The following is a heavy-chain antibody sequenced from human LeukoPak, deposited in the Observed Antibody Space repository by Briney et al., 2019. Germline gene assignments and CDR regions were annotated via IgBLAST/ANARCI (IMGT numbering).Heavy chain of an antibody. CDR3: ARDSPDYYDSSGYPH. J-gene: IGHJ4*02. CDR1: GFTFSSYS. D-gene: IGHD3-22*01. V-gene: IGHV3-48*02. CDR2: ISSSSSTI. Sequence: PGRSLRLSCAASGFTFSSYSMNWVRQAPGKGLEWVSYISSSSSTIYYAASVKGRFTISRDNAKNSLYLQMNSLRDEDTAVYYCARDSPDYYDSSGYPHWGQGTLVTVSS.